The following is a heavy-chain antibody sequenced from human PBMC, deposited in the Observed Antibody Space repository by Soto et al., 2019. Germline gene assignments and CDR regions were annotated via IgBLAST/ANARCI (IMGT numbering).Heavy chain of an antibody. CDR2: ISGSGGST. Sequence: VQLLESGGGLVQPGGSLRLSCATSGFTFSSYAMSWVRQAPGKGLEWVSSISGSGGSTYYADSVKGRFTISRDSSKNTLDLQRNSLRAEDTAVYYCAFPVITSAGRRGLDYWGQGGLVMVSP. CDR1: GFTFSSYA. V-gene: IGHV3-23*01. J-gene: IGHJ4*02. CDR3: AFPVITSAGRRGLDY. D-gene: IGHD6-13*01.